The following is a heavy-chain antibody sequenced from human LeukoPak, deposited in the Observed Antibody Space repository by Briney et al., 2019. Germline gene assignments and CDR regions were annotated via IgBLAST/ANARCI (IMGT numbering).Heavy chain of an antibody. CDR1: GYTFTSYG. J-gene: IGHJ5*02. CDR3: ARDFPRDYDILTGYYMAGWFDP. CDR2: ISAYNGNT. V-gene: IGHV1-18*01. D-gene: IGHD3-9*01. Sequence: ASVKVSCKASGYTFTSYGNSWVRQAPGQGLEWMGWISAYNGNTNYAQKLQGRVTMTTDTSTSTAYMGLRSLRSDDTAVYYCARDFPRDYDILTGYYMAGWFDPWGQGTLVTVSS.